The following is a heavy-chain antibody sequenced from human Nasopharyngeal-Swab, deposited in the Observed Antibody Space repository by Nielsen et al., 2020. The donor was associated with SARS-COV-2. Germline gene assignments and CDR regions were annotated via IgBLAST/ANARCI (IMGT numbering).Heavy chain of an antibody. V-gene: IGHV4-34*01. Sequence: WIRQPPGKGLEWIGEINHSGSTNYNPSLKSRVTRYVDTSKNQFSLKLSSVTAADTAVYYCARGPSYRWGGVMGLGETHRRYYFDYWGQGTLVTVSS. J-gene: IGHJ4*02. CDR3: ARGPSYRWGGVMGLGETHRRYYFDY. D-gene: IGHD5-24*01. CDR2: INHSGST.